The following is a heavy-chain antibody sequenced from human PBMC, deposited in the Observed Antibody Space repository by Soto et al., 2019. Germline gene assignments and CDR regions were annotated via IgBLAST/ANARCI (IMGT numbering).Heavy chain of an antibody. CDR2: ISYDGSNK. CDR3: AKVSLLTYYEILTGSDV. J-gene: IGHJ6*04. Sequence: QVQLVESGGGVVQPGRSLRLSCAASGFTFSSYGMHWVRQAPGKGLEWVEVISYDGSNKYYADSVKGRFTISRDNSKNTLYLQMNSLRAEDTAVYYCAKVSLLTYYEILTGSDVWGKGTTVTVSS. V-gene: IGHV3-30*18. CDR1: GFTFSSYG. D-gene: IGHD3-9*01.